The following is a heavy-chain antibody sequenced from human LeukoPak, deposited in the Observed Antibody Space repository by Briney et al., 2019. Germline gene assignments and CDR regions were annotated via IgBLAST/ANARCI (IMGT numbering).Heavy chain of an antibody. D-gene: IGHD6-19*01. CDR2: ISSSGSTI. Sequence: KSGGSLRLSCAASGFTFGDYYMSWIRQAPGKGLEWVSYISSSGSTIYYADSVKGRFTISRDNSKNTLYLQMNSLRTEDTAVYYCAKVGSSGWSKYHDYWGQGTLVTVSS. CDR3: AKVGSSGWSKYHDY. J-gene: IGHJ4*02. V-gene: IGHV3-11*04. CDR1: GFTFGDYY.